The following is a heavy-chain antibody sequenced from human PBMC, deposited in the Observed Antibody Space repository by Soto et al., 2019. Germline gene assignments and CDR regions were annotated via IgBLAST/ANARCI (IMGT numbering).Heavy chain of an antibody. CDR3: ARDSGYYDSSAYYPY. CDR1: GGSVSSGTYY. D-gene: IGHD3-22*01. Sequence: QVQLQESGPGLVKPSETLSLNCIVSGGSVSSGTYYWSWIRQPPGKGLEWIGYIHDSGSTNYNPSLKSRVTISVDTSKNQFSLKSSSVTAADTAVYYCARDSGYYDSSAYYPYWGQGTLVTVSS. V-gene: IGHV4-61*01. J-gene: IGHJ4*02. CDR2: IHDSGST.